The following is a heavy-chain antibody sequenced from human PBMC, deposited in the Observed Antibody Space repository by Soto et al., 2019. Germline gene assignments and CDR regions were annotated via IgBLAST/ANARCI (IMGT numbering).Heavy chain of an antibody. CDR2: LTGDGAYI. J-gene: IGHJ4*02. Sequence: EVQLLESGGALVQPGGSLRLSCAASGFTFTTSAMSWVRQAPGKGLEWVSTLTGDGAYISYADSVKGRFTISRDNSQNTLYLQMKSLRADDTAIYYCARRMTAYFDFWGQGPLVTVSS. CDR1: GFTFTTSA. V-gene: IGHV3-23*01. CDR3: ARRMTAYFDF. D-gene: IGHD2-8*01.